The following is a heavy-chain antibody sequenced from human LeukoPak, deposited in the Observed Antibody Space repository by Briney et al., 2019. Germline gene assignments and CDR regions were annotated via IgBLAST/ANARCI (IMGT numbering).Heavy chain of an antibody. V-gene: IGHV3-23*01. Sequence: PGGSLRLSCAASGFTFSSYALSWVRQAPGKGLECVSAISGSGGSTYSADSWKGRFTISRDNSKNTLYLLINSLRTDDTAVFYCARGGLGSAFDNWGQGTLVTVSS. D-gene: IGHD6-19*01. CDR3: ARGGLGSAFDN. CDR2: ISGSGGST. CDR1: GFTFSSYA. J-gene: IGHJ4*02.